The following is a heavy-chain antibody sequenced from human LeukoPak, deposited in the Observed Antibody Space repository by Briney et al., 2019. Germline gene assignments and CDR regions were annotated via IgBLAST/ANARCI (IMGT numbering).Heavy chain of an antibody. CDR2: VDPEDGET. J-gene: IGHJ4*02. CDR1: GYSLTELS. CDR3: ATAAGGGVVMQV. V-gene: IGHV1-24*01. D-gene: IGHD3-3*01. Sequence: GASVKVSCKVSGYSLTELSMHWVRQAPGKGLEWMGGVDPEDGETIYAQKFQGRVTMTEDTSTDTAYMELSSLRSEDTAVYYCATAAGGGVVMQVWGQGTLVTVSS.